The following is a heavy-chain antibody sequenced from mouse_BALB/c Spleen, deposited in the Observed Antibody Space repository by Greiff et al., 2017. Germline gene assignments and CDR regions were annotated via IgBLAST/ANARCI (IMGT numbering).Heavy chain of an antibody. CDR3: TGRRPVRDGDY. D-gene: IGHD3-3*01. J-gene: IGHJ2*01. Sequence: QVQLQQSGAELVRPGASVTLSCKASGYTFTDYEMHWVKQTPVHGLEWIGAIDPETGGTAYNQKFKGKATLTADKSSSTAYMELRSLTSEDSAVYYCTGRRPVRDGDYWGQGTTLTVSS. CDR1: GYTFTDYE. CDR2: IDPETGGT. V-gene: IGHV1-15*01.